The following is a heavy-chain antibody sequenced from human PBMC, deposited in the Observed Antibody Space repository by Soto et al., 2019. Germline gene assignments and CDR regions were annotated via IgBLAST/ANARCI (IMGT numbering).Heavy chain of an antibody. CDR3: AIDETTADYHYHMDF. CDR1: GGTFSSYA. CDR2: IIPIFGTA. Sequence: SVKVSCKASGGTFSSYAISWVRQAPGQGLEWMGGIIPIFGTANYAQKFQGRVTITAGESTSTAYMELSSLRSEDTAVYYCAIDETTADYHYHMDFWGKGTKVPGAS. D-gene: IGHD4-17*01. V-gene: IGHV1-69*13. J-gene: IGHJ6*03.